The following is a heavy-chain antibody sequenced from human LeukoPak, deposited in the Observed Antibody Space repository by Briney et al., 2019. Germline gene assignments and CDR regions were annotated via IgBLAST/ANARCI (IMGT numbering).Heavy chain of an antibody. D-gene: IGHD3-10*01. V-gene: IGHV4-39*07. CDR1: GGSISSSSYY. J-gene: IGHJ4*02. CDR3: ARVRHYYGSGSYYFDY. CDR2: IYYSGST. Sequence: SETLSLTCTVSGGSISSSSYYWGWIRQPPGKGLEWIGSIYYSGSTYYNPSLKSRVTISVDTSKNQFSLKLSSVTAADTAVYYCARVRHYYGSGSYYFDYWGQGTLVTVSS.